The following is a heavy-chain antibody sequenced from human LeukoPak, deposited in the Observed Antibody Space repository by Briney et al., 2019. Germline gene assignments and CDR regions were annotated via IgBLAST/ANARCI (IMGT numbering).Heavy chain of an antibody. CDR2: MNPKSGDT. CDR1: GYSFTNYD. Sequence: ASVKVSCKASGYSFTNYDINWVRQATGQGLEWMGWMNPKSGDTGYSQKFQGRVFITRDTSINTAYMELSSLGSDDTAVYYCARAYCSSTSCYHTIYYYYYYMDVWGKGTTVTISS. J-gene: IGHJ6*03. V-gene: IGHV1-8*03. CDR3: ARAYCSSTSCYHTIYYYYYYMDV. D-gene: IGHD2-2*01.